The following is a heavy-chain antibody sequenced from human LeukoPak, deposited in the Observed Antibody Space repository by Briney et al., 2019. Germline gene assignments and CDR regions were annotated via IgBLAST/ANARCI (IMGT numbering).Heavy chain of an antibody. Sequence: ASVKVSCKASGYTFTSYGISWVRQAPGQGLEWMGWISAYNGNTNYAQKLQGRVTMTRDTSTSTVYMELSSLRSEDTAVYYCARDVRLWSHYGMDVWGQGTTVTVSS. CDR2: ISAYNGNT. CDR3: ARDVRLWSHYGMDV. V-gene: IGHV1-18*01. CDR1: GYTFTSYG. J-gene: IGHJ6*02. D-gene: IGHD5-18*01.